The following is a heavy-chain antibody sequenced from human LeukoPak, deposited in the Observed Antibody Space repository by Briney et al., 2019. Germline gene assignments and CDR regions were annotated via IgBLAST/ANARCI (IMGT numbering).Heavy chain of an antibody. D-gene: IGHD2-2*01. V-gene: IGHV4-34*01. CDR1: GGSFNSYY. CDR2: INHSGST. CDR3: ASRYCSSSSCFFDY. J-gene: IGHJ4*02. Sequence: SETLSLTCAVYGGSFNSYYWSWIRQPPGKGLEWIGEINHSGSTNHNPSLKSRVTVSVDTSKNQLSLKLSSVTAADTAVYYCASRYCSSSSCFFDYWGQGTLVTVSS.